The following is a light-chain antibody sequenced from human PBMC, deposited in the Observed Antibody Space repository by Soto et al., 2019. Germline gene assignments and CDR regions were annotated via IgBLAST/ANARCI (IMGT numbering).Light chain of an antibody. CDR2: EVS. V-gene: IGLV2-8*01. Sequence: QLVLTQPPSASGSPGQSVTISCTGTSSDVGGYNYVSWYQQHPGKAPKLMIYEVSKRPSGVPDRFSGSKSGNTASLTVSGRQAEDESYYYCTSYAGSNNFFYVFGTGTKLTVL. CDR3: TSYAGSNNFFYV. J-gene: IGLJ1*01. CDR1: SSDVGGYNY.